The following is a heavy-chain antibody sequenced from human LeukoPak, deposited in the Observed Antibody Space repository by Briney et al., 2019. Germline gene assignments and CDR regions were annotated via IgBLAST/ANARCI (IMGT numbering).Heavy chain of an antibody. CDR1: GYTFTGYY. D-gene: IGHD1-26*01. Sequence: GASVKVSCKASGYTFTGYYMHWARQAPGQGLVWMGWINPNSGGTNYAQKFQGRVTMTRDTSISTAYMELSRLRSDDTAVYYCARARSLGIHYYFDYWGQGTLVTVSS. CDR3: ARARSLGIHYYFDY. CDR2: INPNSGGT. J-gene: IGHJ4*02. V-gene: IGHV1-2*02.